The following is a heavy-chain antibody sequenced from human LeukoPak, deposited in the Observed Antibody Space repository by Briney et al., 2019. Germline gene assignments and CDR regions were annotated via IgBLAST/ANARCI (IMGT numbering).Heavy chain of an antibody. CDR3: ARESNEEGGSGSYYNAFYFDY. V-gene: IGHV3-74*01. J-gene: IGHJ4*02. CDR2: IKSDGSST. D-gene: IGHD3-10*01. Sequence: GGSLRLSCAASGFIFSDYWMHWVRQGPGKGLVWVSRIKSDGSSTSYAESVKGRFTISRDNAKNTVYVHMNSLRDEDTAVYYCARESNEEGGSGSYYNAFYFDYWGQGTLVTVSS. CDR1: GFIFSDYW.